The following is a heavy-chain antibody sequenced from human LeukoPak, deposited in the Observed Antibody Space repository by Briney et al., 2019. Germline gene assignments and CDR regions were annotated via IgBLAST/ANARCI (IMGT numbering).Heavy chain of an antibody. CDR1: GFTFSDYY. Sequence: GGSLRLSCAASGFTFSDYYMRWIRQAPGKGLEWVSYISSGGSTIYYADSVTGRFTISRDNAKNSLYLQMSSLRAEDTAVYYCARGGNPFDYWGQGTLVTVSS. J-gene: IGHJ4*02. CDR2: ISSGGSTI. V-gene: IGHV3-11*04. D-gene: IGHD4-23*01. CDR3: ARGGNPFDY.